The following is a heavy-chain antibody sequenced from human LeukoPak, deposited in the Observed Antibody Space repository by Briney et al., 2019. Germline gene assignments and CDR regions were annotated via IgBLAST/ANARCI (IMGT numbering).Heavy chain of an antibody. CDR1: GFTFSSYA. CDR3: AKGGYSYEIYFDY. CDR2: ISGSGGST. J-gene: IGHJ4*02. V-gene: IGHV3-23*01. D-gene: IGHD5-18*01. Sequence: PGGSLRLSCAASGFTFSSYAMSWVRQAPWKGLEWVSAISGSGGSTYYADSVKGRFTISRDNSKNTLYLQMNSLRAEDTAVYYCAKGGYSYEIYFDYWGQGTLVTVSS.